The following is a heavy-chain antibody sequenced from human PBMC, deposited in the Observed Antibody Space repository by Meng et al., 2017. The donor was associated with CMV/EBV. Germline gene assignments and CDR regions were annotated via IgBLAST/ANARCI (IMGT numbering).Heavy chain of an antibody. CDR2: IKQDGSEK. Sequence: GESLKISCAASGFTLNNHAMHWVRQAPGKGLEWVANIKQDGSEKYYVDSVKGRFTISRDNAKNSLYLQMNSLRAEDTAVYYCARGIGYCSSTSCDRYAFDIWGQGTMVTVSS. CDR1: GFTLNNHA. J-gene: IGHJ3*02. D-gene: IGHD2-2*01. V-gene: IGHV3-7*01. CDR3: ARGIGYCSSTSCDRYAFDI.